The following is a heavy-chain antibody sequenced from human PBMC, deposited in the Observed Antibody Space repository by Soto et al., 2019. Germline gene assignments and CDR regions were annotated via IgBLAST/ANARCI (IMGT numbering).Heavy chain of an antibody. CDR3: ASFTGWSHSHDGNYFDF. CDR2: IYYSGST. D-gene: IGHD2-15*01. J-gene: IGHJ4*02. Sequence: SETLALTCTVSGGSISSYYWSWIRQPPGKGLEWIGYIYYSGSTNYNPSLKSRVTISVDTSKHQFSLKLSSVTAADTAVDYCASFTGWSHSHDGNYFDFWGQGTLVTVS. CDR1: GGSISSYY. V-gene: IGHV4-59*01.